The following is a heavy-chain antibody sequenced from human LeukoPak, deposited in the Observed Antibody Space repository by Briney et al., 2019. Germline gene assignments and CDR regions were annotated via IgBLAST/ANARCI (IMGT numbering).Heavy chain of an antibody. V-gene: IGHV1-8*02. CDR2: MNPNSGET. CDR1: GSTFSSYD. J-gene: IGHJ4*02. D-gene: IGHD3-10*01. CDR3: ARGPYGTGSHFDS. Sequence: SVKVSCKASGSTFSSYDINWVRQATGQGLEWMGWMNPNSGETGYTPRFQGRVTMTRDTSISTAYMELSSLRSEDTAVYYCARGPYGTGSHFDSWGQGTLVTVSS.